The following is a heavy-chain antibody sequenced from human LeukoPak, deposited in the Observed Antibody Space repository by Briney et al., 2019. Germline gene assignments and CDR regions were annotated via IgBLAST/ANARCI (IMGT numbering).Heavy chain of an antibody. CDR2: IRYDGTNK. Sequence: GGSLRLSCAASGFTFSDYGMHWVRQAPGKGLGWVAFIRYDGTNKYYVDSVKGRFTISRDNSMNTLDLQLNSLRAEDTAVYYRAKVGSGWYGVDYWGQGTLVTVSP. D-gene: IGHD6-19*01. CDR3: AKVGSGWYGVDY. V-gene: IGHV3-30*02. J-gene: IGHJ4*02. CDR1: GFTFSDYG.